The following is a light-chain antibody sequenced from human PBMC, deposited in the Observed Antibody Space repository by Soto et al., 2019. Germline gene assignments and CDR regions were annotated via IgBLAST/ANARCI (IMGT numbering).Light chain of an antibody. J-gene: IGKJ5*01. CDR2: GAS. CDR1: QSVSSY. V-gene: IGKV3-11*01. CDR3: QQRSNWPIT. Sequence: EIVLTQSTGPLSLSQVEIANLSCGASQSVSSYLAWYQQKPGQAPRLLIYGASSRATGIPDRFSGSGSGTDFTLTISSLEPEDFAVYYCQQRSNWPITFGQGTRLEIK.